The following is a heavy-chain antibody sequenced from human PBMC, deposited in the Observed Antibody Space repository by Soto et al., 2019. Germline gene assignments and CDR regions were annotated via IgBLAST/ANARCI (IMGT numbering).Heavy chain of an antibody. J-gene: IGHJ4*02. V-gene: IGHV3-15*01. Sequence: PVGSLRLSCVASGFTFSNAWMNWVRQAPGKGLEWVGRIKSKTDGGTTDYAAPVKGRFAISRDDSKNTLYLQMNSLKTEDTAVYYCTFPGVAVAYNGRSAYWGQGTLVTVSS. D-gene: IGHD6-19*01. CDR2: IKSKTDGGTT. CDR1: GFTFSNAW. CDR3: TFPGVAVAYNGRSAY.